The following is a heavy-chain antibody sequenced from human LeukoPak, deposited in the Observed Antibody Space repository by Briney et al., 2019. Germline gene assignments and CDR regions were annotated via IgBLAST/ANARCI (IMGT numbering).Heavy chain of an antibody. CDR2: IYYSGST. CDR1: GGSISSYY. CDR3: GRAHIYGDYLWFFDY. J-gene: IGHJ4*02. Sequence: SETLSLTCTVSGGSISSYYWSWIRQPPGKGLEWIGYIYYSGSTNYNPSLKSRVTISVDTSKNQFSLKLSSVTAADTAVYYCGRAHIYGDYLWFFDYWGQGTLVTVSS. D-gene: IGHD4-17*01. V-gene: IGHV4-59*12.